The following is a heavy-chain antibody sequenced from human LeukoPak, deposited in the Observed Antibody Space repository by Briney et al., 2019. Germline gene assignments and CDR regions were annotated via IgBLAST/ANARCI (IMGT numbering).Heavy chain of an antibody. CDR1: GGSISSYY. Sequence: SETLSLTCTVSGGSISSYYWSWIRQPPGKGLEWIGYIYYSGSTNYNPSLKSRVTISVDTSKNQFSLKLSSVTAADTAVYYCARVPEGSWHGWFDPWGQGTLVTVSS. CDR2: IYYSGST. J-gene: IGHJ5*02. D-gene: IGHD6-13*01. CDR3: ARVPEGSWHGWFDP. V-gene: IGHV4-59*12.